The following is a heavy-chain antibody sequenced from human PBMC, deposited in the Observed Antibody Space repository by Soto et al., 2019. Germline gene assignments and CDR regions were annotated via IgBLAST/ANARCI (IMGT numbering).Heavy chain of an antibody. Sequence: PGGSLRLSCAASGFTFSNAWMSWVRQAPGKGLEWVGRIKSKTDGGTTDYAAPVKGRFTISRDDSKNTLYLQMNSLKTEDTAVYYCTTAGDGYDYIWGSYRYNRIDYWGQGTLVTVSS. V-gene: IGHV3-15*01. CDR2: IKSKTDGGTT. CDR3: TTAGDGYDYIWGSYRYNRIDY. CDR1: GFTFSNAW. D-gene: IGHD3-16*02. J-gene: IGHJ4*02.